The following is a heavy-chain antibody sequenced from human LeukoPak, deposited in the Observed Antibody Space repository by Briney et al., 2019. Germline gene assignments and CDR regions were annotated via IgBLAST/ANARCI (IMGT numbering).Heavy chain of an antibody. CDR3: ARAGSTSCYVWYAFDI. J-gene: IGHJ3*02. CDR1: GYSFTSYW. V-gene: IGHV5-51*01. D-gene: IGHD2-2*01. Sequence: VEFLKISCKGSGYSFTSYWIGWVLQMPGKGLEWMVIIYPGYSDTRYSPSFQGQVTISADKSISTAYLQWSSLKASDTAMYYCARAGSTSCYVWYAFDIWGQGTMVTVSS. CDR2: IYPGYSDT.